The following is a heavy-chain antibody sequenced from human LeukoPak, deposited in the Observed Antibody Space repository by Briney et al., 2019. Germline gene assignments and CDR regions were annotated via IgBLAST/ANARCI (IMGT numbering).Heavy chain of an antibody. V-gene: IGHV1-18*01. D-gene: IGHD1-26*01. CDR1: GYTFTSYG. CDR3: TKDRQSGTCLDY. CDR2: ISAYNGNT. Sequence: ASVKVSCKASGYTFTSYGISWVRQAPGQGLEWMGWISAYNGNTNYAQKLQGRVTMTTDTSTSTAYMELRSLRAEDTAVYYCTKDRQSGTCLDYWGQGALVTVFS. J-gene: IGHJ4*02.